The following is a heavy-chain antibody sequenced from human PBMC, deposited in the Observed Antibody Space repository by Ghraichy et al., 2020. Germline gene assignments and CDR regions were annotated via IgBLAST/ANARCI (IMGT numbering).Heavy chain of an antibody. D-gene: IGHD3-3*01. CDR2: INHSGST. CDR3: ARGRITIFGVVIRRGHYGMDV. V-gene: IGHV4-34*01. CDR1: GGAFSGYY. J-gene: IGHJ6*02. Sequence: SETLSLTCAVYGGAFSGYYWSWIRQPPGKGLEWIGEINHSGSTNYNPSLKSRVTISVDTSKNQFSLKLSSVTAADTAVYYCARGRITIFGVVIRRGHYGMDVWGQGTTVTVSS.